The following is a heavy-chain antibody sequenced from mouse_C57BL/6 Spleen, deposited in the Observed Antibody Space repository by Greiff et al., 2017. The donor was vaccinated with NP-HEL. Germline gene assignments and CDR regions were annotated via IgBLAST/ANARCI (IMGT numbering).Heavy chain of an antibody. V-gene: IGHV5-16*01. D-gene: IGHD2-3*01. CDR1: GFTFSDYY. J-gene: IGHJ3*01. CDR2: INYDGSST. Sequence: EVKVEESEGGLVQPGSSMKLSCTASGFTFSDYYMAWVRQVPEKGLEWVANINYDGSSTYYLDSLQSRFIISRDNAKNILYLQMSSLKSEDTATYYCARDYPYDPFAYWGQGTLVTVSA. CDR3: ARDYPYDPFAY.